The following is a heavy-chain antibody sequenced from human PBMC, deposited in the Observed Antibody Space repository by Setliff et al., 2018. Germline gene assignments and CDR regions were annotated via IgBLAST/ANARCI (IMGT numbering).Heavy chain of an antibody. CDR1: GGTFSDYY. J-gene: IGHJ4*02. CDR2: INHSGTT. CDR3: ARAAARAEYSDTSAYLPFDF. D-gene: IGHD3-16*01. V-gene: IGHV4-34*01. Sequence: PSETLSLTCSAYGGTFSDYYWTWIRQPPGKGLEWIGEINHSGTTNYNPSLKSRVTISVDTSKNQFSLKLSSVTAADTAVYFCARAAARAEYSDTSAYLPFDFWGVRTLVTVSS.